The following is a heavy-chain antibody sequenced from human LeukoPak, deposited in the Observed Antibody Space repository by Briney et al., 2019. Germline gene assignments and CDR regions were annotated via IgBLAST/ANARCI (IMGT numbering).Heavy chain of an antibody. CDR2: IGISSNNI. CDR3: ARDGVRGFTATTPFDY. J-gene: IGHJ4*02. Sequence: PGGSLRLSCAASGFTFSAYSINWVRQAPGRGLEWVSSIGISSNNIYYADSVKGRFTISRDNAKNSLSLQMNSLRVEDTAVYYCARDGVRGFTATTPFDYWGPGTLVTVSS. CDR1: GFTFSAYS. V-gene: IGHV3-21*01. D-gene: IGHD4-17*01.